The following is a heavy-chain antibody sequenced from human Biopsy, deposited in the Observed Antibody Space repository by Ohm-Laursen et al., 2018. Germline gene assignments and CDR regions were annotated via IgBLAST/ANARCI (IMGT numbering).Heavy chain of an antibody. CDR1: GYTPTELS. Sequence: APVKVSCKVSGYTPTELSMHWVRQAPGKGLEWMGGFAPENGKTVYAQNFQARVSMTEDTSTDTAYMELRSLRSEGTAVYYCAADINVWNVNYWGQGTLVTVSS. CDR2: FAPENGKT. J-gene: IGHJ4*02. D-gene: IGHD1-1*01. V-gene: IGHV1-24*01. CDR3: AADINVWNVNY.